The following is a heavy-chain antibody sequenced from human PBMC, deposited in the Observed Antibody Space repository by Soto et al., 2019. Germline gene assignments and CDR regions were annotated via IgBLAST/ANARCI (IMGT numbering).Heavy chain of an antibody. J-gene: IGHJ6*02. V-gene: IGHV3-64*01. D-gene: IGHD4-17*01. Sequence: RFTISRDNSKNTLYLQMGSLRAEDMAVYYCARAGDYGSYYYGMDVWGQGTTVTVSS. CDR3: ARAGDYGSYYYGMDV.